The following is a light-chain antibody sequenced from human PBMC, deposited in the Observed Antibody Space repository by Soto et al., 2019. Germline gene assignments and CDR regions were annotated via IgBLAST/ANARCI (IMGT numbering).Light chain of an antibody. CDR3: TSYTTSSTVV. CDR1: SSDVGASNY. Sequence: QSALTQPASVSGSPGQSITISCTGTSSDVGASNYVSWYQQHPGEAPKLMISDVTDRPSGVSYRFSGSKSGSTASLTISGVQAEDEADYFCTSYTTSSTVVFGGGTKLTVL. J-gene: IGLJ2*01. CDR2: DVT. V-gene: IGLV2-14*03.